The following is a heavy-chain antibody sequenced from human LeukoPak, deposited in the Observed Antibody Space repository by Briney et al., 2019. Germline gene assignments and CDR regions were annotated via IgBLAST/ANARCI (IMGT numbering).Heavy chain of an antibody. CDR1: GGSIRSYY. V-gene: IGHV4-59*12. CDR3: ARGKGLATYYGSGSTY. D-gene: IGHD3-10*01. CDR2: IYYSGST. Sequence: SETLSLTCTVSGGSIRSYYWSWIRQPPGKGLEWIGYIYYSGSTNYNPSLKSRVTISVDTSKNQFSLKLSSVTAADTAVYYCARGKGLATYYGSGSTYWGQGTLVTVSS. J-gene: IGHJ4*02.